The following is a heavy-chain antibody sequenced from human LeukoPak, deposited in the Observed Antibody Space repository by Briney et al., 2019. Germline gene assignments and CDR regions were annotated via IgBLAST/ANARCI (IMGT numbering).Heavy chain of an antibody. J-gene: IGHJ6*03. CDR2: INSVGSST. CDR1: GFTFSSYW. Sequence: GGSLRLSCAASGFTFSSYWMHWVRQAPGKGLVWVSRINSVGSSTSYADSVKGRFTISRDNAKNTLYLQMNSLRAEDTAVYYCARANIVVVPAATIEYYYYYMDVWGKGTTVTVSS. D-gene: IGHD2-2*01. V-gene: IGHV3-74*01. CDR3: ARANIVVVPAATIEYYYYYMDV.